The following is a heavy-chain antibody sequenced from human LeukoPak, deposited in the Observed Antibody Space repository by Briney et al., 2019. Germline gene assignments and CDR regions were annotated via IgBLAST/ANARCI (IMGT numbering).Heavy chain of an antibody. V-gene: IGHV4-59*01. Sequence: SETLSLTCTVSGGSISSYYWSWIRQPPGKGLGWIGFINTSGSTNYNPSLKSRVTISVDTSKNQFSLKLSSVTAADTAVYYCARDFVTIFGVVIIRYYYMDVWGKGTTVTVSS. CDR3: ARDFVTIFGVVIIRYYYMDV. D-gene: IGHD3-3*01. CDR2: INTSGST. J-gene: IGHJ6*03. CDR1: GGSISSYY.